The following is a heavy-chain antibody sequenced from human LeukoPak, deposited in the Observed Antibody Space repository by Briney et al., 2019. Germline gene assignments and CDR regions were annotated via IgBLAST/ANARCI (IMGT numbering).Heavy chain of an antibody. CDR2: IYSSGNT. Sequence: KASQTLSLTCTVSGDSMYYYVTHYWSWIRQPAGKGLEWIGRIYSSGNTNYSPSLKSRVTISLDTSKNQFSLKLSSVTAADTAVYYCATWTVAARADDNWGQGTLVSVSS. CDR3: ATWTVAARADDN. D-gene: IGHD6-6*01. V-gene: IGHV4-61*02. CDR1: GDSMYYYVTHY. J-gene: IGHJ4*02.